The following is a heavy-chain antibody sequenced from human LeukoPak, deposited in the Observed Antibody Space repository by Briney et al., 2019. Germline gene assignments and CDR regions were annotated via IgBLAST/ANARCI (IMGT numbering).Heavy chain of an antibody. Sequence: SETLSLTCILPGGSITSSSSYWGWIRQSPGKGLEWIGSLFHSGGAYFNPSLKSRVTISVDTSKNYFFLKLNSVTAADTAVYFCSSGNNLDYWGRGTLVTVSS. CDR3: SSGNNLDY. D-gene: IGHD1-14*01. J-gene: IGHJ4*02. V-gene: IGHV4-39*01. CDR2: LFHSGGA. CDR1: GGSITSSSSY.